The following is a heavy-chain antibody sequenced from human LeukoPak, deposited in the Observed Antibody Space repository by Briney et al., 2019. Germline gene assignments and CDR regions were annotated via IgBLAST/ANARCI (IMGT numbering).Heavy chain of an antibody. CDR3: ARRSNYFDY. J-gene: IGHJ4*02. CDR1: GGTIHSYY. D-gene: IGHD4-11*01. Sequence: SETLSLTCSVSGGTIHSYYWSWIRRPPGKALEFIGYIYTGGSTNYNPSLKRRVAISVDTSKNQFSLRLNSVTAADTAVYYCARRSNYFDYWGQGTLVTVSS. CDR2: IYTGGST. V-gene: IGHV4-4*09.